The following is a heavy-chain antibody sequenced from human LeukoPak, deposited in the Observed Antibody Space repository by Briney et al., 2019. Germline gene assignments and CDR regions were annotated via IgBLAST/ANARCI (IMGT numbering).Heavy chain of an antibody. CDR2: ISYDGSNK. J-gene: IGHJ4*02. CDR1: GFTFSSYA. Sequence: GSLRLSCAASGFTFSSYAMHWVRQAPGKGLEWVAVISYDGSNKYYADSVKGRFTISRDNSKNTLYLQMNSLRAEDTAVYYCARDAPSDYGDYEGSGSLDYWGQGTLVTVSS. CDR3: ARDAPSDYGDYEGSGSLDY. V-gene: IGHV3-30-3*01. D-gene: IGHD4-17*01.